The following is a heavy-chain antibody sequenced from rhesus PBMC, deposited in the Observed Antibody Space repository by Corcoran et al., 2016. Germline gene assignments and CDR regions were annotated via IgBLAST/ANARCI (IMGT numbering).Heavy chain of an antibody. J-gene: IGHJ6*01. D-gene: IGHD4-29*01. V-gene: IGHV3-8*01. CDR2: INTGGGST. Sequence: EVQLVESGGGLVQTGGFLRISCTGSGFTFSRYYMYWVRQAAWKGLELVSAINTGGGSTWYTESVKGRFTISKDNAKNTLYLQMDSLGAEDTAVYYCAKDMSGSYGLDSWGQGVVVTVSS. CDR3: AKDMSGSYGLDS. CDR1: GFTFSRYY.